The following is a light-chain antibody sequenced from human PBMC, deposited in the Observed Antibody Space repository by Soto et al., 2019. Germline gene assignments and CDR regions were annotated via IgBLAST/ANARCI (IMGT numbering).Light chain of an antibody. Sequence: EVVLTQSRAGVSVSPLDRSTLSCRASQYIGSAVAWYHQRSGQAPRLLIFDASIRVPTTPARFSGSVSGTEFTLTISSLESEDFAVYFCQQYGDRPRTFGQGTKVDIK. V-gene: IGKV3-15*01. J-gene: IGKJ1*01. CDR1: QYIGSA. CDR3: QQYGDRPRT. CDR2: DAS.